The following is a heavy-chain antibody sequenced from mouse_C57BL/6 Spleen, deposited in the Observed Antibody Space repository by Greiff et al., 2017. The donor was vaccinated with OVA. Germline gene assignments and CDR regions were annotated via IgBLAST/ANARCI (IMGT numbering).Heavy chain of an antibody. CDR2: ISYDGSN. V-gene: IGHV3-6*01. D-gene: IGHD2-1*01. Sequence: EVQLVESGPGLVKPSQSLSLTCSVTGYSITSGYYWNWIRQFPGNKLEWMGYISYDGSNNYNPSLKNRISITRDTSKNQFFLKLNSVTTEDTATYYCAREFYGNYEGYWGQGTTLTVSS. CDR3: AREFYGNYEGY. CDR1: GYSITSGYY. J-gene: IGHJ2*01.